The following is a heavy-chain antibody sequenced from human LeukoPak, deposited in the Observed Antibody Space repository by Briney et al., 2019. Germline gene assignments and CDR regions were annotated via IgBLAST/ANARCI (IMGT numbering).Heavy chain of an antibody. CDR3: ARDFDDFWSGYYYLNWFDP. J-gene: IGHJ5*02. V-gene: IGHV3-7*03. D-gene: IGHD3-3*01. CDR1: GFTFSSYW. Sequence: GSLRLSCAASGFTFSSYWMSWVRQAPGKGLEWVANTKQDGSEKYYVDSVKGRFTISRDNAKNSLYLQMNSLRAEDTAVYYCARDFDDFWSGYYYLNWFDPWGQGTLVTVSS. CDR2: TKQDGSEK.